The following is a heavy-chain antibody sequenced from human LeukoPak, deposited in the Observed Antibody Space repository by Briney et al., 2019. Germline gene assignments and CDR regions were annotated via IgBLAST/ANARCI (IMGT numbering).Heavy chain of an antibody. D-gene: IGHD5-24*01. V-gene: IGHV4-59*12. CDR3: ARERRDGYNRPYHGMDV. CDR2: IFYSGST. CDR1: GGSMSSYY. Sequence: RPSETLSLTCTVSGGSMSSYYWSWIRQPPGKGLEWIGYIFYSGSTNYNPSLKSRVTLSVDTSKTQFSLKLGSVTAAATAVYYWARERRDGYNRPYHGMDVWGQGTTVTVPS. J-gene: IGHJ6*02.